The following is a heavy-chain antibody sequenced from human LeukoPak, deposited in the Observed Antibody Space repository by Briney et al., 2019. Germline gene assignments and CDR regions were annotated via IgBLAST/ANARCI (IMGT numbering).Heavy chain of an antibody. CDR2: INPNSGGT. V-gene: IGHV1-2*02. CDR3: ARDGQWLVRAIDY. D-gene: IGHD6-19*01. J-gene: IGHJ4*02. CDR1: GYTFTGYF. Sequence: ASVKVSCKASGYTFTGYFMHWVRQAPGQGLEWMGWINPNSGGTNYAQKFQGRVTMTRDTSISTAYMELSRLRSDDTAVYYCARDGQWLVRAIDYWGQGTLVTVSS.